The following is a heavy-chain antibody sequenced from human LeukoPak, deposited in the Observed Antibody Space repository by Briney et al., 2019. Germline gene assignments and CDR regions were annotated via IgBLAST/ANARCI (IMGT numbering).Heavy chain of an antibody. D-gene: IGHD2-2*01. CDR3: AKGVSSSCYGGLDT. CDR1: GFTFSSYG. V-gene: IGHV3-30*02. CDR2: IRYDGSNK. J-gene: IGHJ3*02. Sequence: GGSLRLSCAASGFTFSSYGMHWVRQAPGKGLEWVAFIRYDGSNKYYADSVKGRFTISRDNSKITLSLQMDSLRADDTAVYYCAKGVSSSCYGGLDTWGQGTMVTVSS.